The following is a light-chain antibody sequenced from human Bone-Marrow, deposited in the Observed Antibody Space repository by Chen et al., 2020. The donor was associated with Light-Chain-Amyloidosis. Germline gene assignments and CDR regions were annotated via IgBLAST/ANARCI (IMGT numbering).Light chain of an antibody. V-gene: IGLV3-25*03. CDR2: RDT. J-gene: IGLJ2*01. CDR3: QSADSSGTYEVI. Sequence: SYELTQPPSVSVSPGPTARITCSGDDLPTKSAYWYQQKPGQAPVLVIHRDTERPSGVSGGFADSRSGTTATLTNRGVQAENGADYRCQSADSSGTYEVIFGGGTKLTV. CDR1: DLPTKS.